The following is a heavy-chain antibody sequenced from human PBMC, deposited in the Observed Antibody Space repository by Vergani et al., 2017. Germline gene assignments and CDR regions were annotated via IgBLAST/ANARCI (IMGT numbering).Heavy chain of an antibody. CDR2: INNNGGST. J-gene: IGHJ3*01. CDR1: GFTFSSYS. Sequence: EVQLVESGGGLVKPGGSLRLSCAASGFTFSSYSMNWVRQAPGKGLEWVSGINNNGGSTYYADSVKGRFTISRDNSKNTLYLQMTDLRAEDTATYYCAKVCGXTSCPYGGGAFDVWGHGTMVTVSS. D-gene: IGHD2-2*01. V-gene: IGHV3-23*04. CDR3: AKVCGXTSCPYGGGAFDV.